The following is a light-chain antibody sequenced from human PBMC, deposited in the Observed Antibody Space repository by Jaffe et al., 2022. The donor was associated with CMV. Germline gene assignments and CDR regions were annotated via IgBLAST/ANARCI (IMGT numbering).Light chain of an antibody. V-gene: IGLV3-25*03. J-gene: IGLJ3*02. Sequence: SYELTQPPSVSVSPGQTARITCSGDALPKQYAYWYQQKPGQAPVLVIYKDSERPSGIPERFSGSSSGTTVTLTISGVQAEDEADYYCLSADSSGTSLFGGGTKLTVL. CDR1: ALPKQY. CDR3: LSADSSGTSL. CDR2: KDS.